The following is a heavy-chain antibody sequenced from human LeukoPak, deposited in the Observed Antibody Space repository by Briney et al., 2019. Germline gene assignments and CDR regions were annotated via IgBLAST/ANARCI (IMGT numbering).Heavy chain of an antibody. Sequence: GGSLRLSCVASGFTFSSYGMSWVRQAPGKGLEWVANIKQDGSEKYYMDSVKGRFTISRDNAKNSLYLQMSSLRAEDTAVYYCARVAAAVPDQWGQGTLVTVSS. CDR3: ARVAAAVPDQ. V-gene: IGHV3-7*04. CDR2: IKQDGSEK. CDR1: GFTFSSYG. J-gene: IGHJ5*02. D-gene: IGHD6-13*01.